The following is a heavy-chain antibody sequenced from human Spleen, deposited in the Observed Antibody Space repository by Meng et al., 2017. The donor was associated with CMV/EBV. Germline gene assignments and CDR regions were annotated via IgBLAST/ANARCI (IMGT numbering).Heavy chain of an antibody. CDR1: GFTFDDYA. CDR2: ISGSGGST. Sequence: GGSLRLSCAASGFTFDDYAMHWVRQAPGKGLEWVSAISGSGGSTYYADSVKGRFTISRDNSKNTLSLQMNSLRAEDTAVYYCAKSPYYYVSGDYYYGMDVWGQGTTVTVSS. V-gene: IGHV3-23*01. D-gene: IGHD3-10*01. CDR3: AKSPYYYVSGDYYYGMDV. J-gene: IGHJ6*02.